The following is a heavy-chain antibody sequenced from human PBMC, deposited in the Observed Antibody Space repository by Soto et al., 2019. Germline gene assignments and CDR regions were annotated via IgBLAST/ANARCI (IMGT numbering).Heavy chain of an antibody. CDR2: IHPSGDT. CDR1: SGSFSSYY. J-gene: IGHJ5*02. D-gene: IGHD7-27*01. V-gene: IGHV4-34*01. CDR3: SRGRDPQNGDRT. Sequence: SETLSLTCAVHSGSFSSYYCTWTRQPPGKGLEWIGEIHPSGDTDYNPSLSNRVTISLDTSKSQFSLRLTSVTAADTAVYFCSRGRDPQNGDRTWGQGTLVTVSS.